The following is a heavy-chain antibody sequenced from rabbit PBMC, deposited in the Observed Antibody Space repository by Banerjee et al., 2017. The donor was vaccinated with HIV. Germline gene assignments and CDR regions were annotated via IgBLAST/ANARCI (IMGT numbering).Heavy chain of an antibody. D-gene: IGHD4-1*01. V-gene: IGHV1S45*01. CDR1: GFSFSNKYV. Sequence: QEQLEESGGDLVKPEGSLTLTCTASGFSFSNKYVMCWVRQAPGKGLEWIACISTGSSGTTHYASWVNGRFTISDHNAQNTLYLQMTSLTAADTATYFCARDLAGAIGWNFNLWGPGTLVTVS. J-gene: IGHJ4*01. CDR2: ISTGSSGTT. CDR3: ARDLAGAIGWNFNL.